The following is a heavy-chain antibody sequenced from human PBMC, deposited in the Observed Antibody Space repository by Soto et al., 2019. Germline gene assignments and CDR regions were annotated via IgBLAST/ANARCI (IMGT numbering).Heavy chain of an antibody. J-gene: IGHJ4*02. CDR2: ISYDGGLQ. D-gene: IGHD5-18*01. CDR1: GFTFISYG. Sequence: QAHLVESGGGVVQPGRSLRLSCAASGFTFISYGMHWVRQAPGTRLEWVEVISYDGGLQHYADSVKGRFTISRDNSNNMVLLEMNSLRAEDTAVYYCVSDRGYGHASVPYSWGQGTLVSVSS. V-gene: IGHV3-30*03. CDR3: VSDRGYGHASVPYS.